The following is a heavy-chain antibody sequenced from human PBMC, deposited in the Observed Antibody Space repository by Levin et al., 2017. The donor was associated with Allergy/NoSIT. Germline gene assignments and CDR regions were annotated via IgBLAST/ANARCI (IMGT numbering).Heavy chain of an antibody. CDR1: GYTFTSYG. Sequence: GESLKISCKASGYTFTSYGISWVRQAPGQGLEWMGWISAYNGNTNYAQKLQGRVTMTTDTSTSTAYMELRSLRSDDTAVYYCARDGNTIFGVVIAPGSMDVWGQGTTVTVSS. V-gene: IGHV1-18*01. J-gene: IGHJ6*02. CDR2: ISAYNGNT. D-gene: IGHD3-3*01. CDR3: ARDGNTIFGVVIAPGSMDV.